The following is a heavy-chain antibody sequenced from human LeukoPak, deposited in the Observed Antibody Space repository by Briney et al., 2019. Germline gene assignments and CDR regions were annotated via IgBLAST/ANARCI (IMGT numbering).Heavy chain of an antibody. V-gene: IGHV4-4*07. CDR1: GGSISSYY. CDR3: ARVSPYYYGSGSYYSYSMDV. Sequence: SETLSLTCTVSGGSISSYYWSWIRQPAGKGLEWIGRIYTSGSTNYNPSLKSRVTMSVDTSKNQFSLKLSSVTAADTAVYYCARVSPYYYGSGSYYSYSMDVWGQGTTVTVSS. J-gene: IGHJ6*02. CDR2: IYTSGST. D-gene: IGHD3-10*01.